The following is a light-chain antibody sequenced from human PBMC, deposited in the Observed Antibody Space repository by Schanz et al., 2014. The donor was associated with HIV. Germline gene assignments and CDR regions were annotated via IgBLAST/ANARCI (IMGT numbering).Light chain of an antibody. J-gene: IGLJ1*01. CDR1: RANIGRNG. CDR2: DVS. V-gene: IGLV2-14*03. CDR3: SSYTSSSPLGV. Sequence: QSVLIQTPSASGTPGQRVTVSCSGSRANIGRNGVSWYQQLPGAAPKLMIYDVSDRPSGVSNRFSGSKSGNTASLSISGLQAEDEADYYCSSYTSSSPLGVFGTGTKLTVL.